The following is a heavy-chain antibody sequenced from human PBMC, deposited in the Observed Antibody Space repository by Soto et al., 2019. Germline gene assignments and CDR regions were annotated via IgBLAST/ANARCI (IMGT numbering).Heavy chain of an antibody. CDR1: GASISSDYY. CDR3: ARGEIWYDY. Sequence: SETLSLTCTVSGASISSDYYWSWIRQPPGKGLEWIGFTHYSGNTFHNPSLRSRLTLSVDTSKNQFSLKLNSVTAADTAVYYCARGEIWYDYWGQGILVTVSS. D-gene: IGHD3-16*01. V-gene: IGHV4-30-4*01. J-gene: IGHJ4*02. CDR2: THYSGNT.